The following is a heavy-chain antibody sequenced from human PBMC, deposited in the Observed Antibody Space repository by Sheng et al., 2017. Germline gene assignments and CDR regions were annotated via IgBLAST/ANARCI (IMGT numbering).Heavy chain of an antibody. Sequence: EVQLVESGGGLVQPGGSLRLSCAASGFTFSSYSMHWVRQAPGKGLEYVSAISDDGDATYYVNSVKGRFFVSRDNSKNTVYLQMGSLRIEDMAVYFCARRAFYAYHADLWGRVT. CDR1: GFTFSSYS. J-gene: IGHJ5*02. CDR2: ISDDGDAT. CDR3: ARRAFYAYHADL. V-gene: IGHV3-64*01. D-gene: IGHD3-16*01.